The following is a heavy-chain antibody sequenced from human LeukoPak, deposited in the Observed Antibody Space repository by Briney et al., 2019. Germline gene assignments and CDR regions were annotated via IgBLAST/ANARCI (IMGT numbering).Heavy chain of an antibody. V-gene: IGHV4-34*01. D-gene: IGHD6-19*01. CDR3: AVQRIAVAGTEYYFDY. Sequence: SETLSLTCAVYGGSFSGYYWSWIRQPPGKGLEWIGEINHSGSTNYNPSLKSRVTISVDTSKNQFSLKLSSVTAADTAVYYCAVQRIAVAGTEYYFDYWGPGTLVTVSS. J-gene: IGHJ4*02. CDR2: INHSGST. CDR1: GGSFSGYY.